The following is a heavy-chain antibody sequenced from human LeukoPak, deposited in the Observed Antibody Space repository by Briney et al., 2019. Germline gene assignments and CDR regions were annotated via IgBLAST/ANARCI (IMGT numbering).Heavy chain of an antibody. CDR1: GFTFDDYA. Sequence: PGGSLRLSCAASGFTFDDYAMHWVRQAPGKGLEWVSLISGDGGSTYYADSVKGRFTISRDNSKNILYLQMGSLRAEDMAVYYCARVSGWYWFDNWGQGTLVTVSS. CDR2: ISGDGGST. D-gene: IGHD6-19*01. V-gene: IGHV3-43*02. J-gene: IGHJ4*02. CDR3: ARVSGWYWFDN.